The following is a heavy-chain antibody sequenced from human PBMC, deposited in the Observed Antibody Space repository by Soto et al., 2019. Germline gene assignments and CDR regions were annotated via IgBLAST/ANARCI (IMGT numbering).Heavy chain of an antibody. CDR2: IGNKANRYVT. CDR1: GFSFADHY. Sequence: EVQLVESGGDLVQPGGSLRLSCAASGFSFADHYMDWVRQAPGQGLEGVGRIGNKANRYVTQYGASVRGRFTISIDDSNRSLYLQMNSLQIGDRAVYFCGRASGRTNWPYYFDSGGQGTHVSVSS. V-gene: IGHV3-72*01. J-gene: IGHJ4*02. CDR3: GRASGRTNWPYYFDS. D-gene: IGHD3-10*01.